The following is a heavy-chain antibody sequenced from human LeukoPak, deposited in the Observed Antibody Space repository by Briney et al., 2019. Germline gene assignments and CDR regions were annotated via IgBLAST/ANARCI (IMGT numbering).Heavy chain of an antibody. V-gene: IGHV1-2*02. Sequence: ASAKVSCKASGYTFTGYYVHWVRQAPGQGLEWMGWINPNSGGTKYAQKFQGRVTMTRDTSISTAYMELTRLRSDDTAVYYCARDRVPTAFDPWGQGTLVTVSS. J-gene: IGHJ5*02. D-gene: IGHD5-18*01. CDR3: ARDRVPTAFDP. CDR2: INPNSGGT. CDR1: GYTFTGYY.